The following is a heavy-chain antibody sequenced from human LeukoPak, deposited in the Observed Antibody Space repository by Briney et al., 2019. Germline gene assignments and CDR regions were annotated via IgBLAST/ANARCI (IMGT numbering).Heavy chain of an antibody. CDR1: GFTFNNAW. CDR2: IYSKTDGGTA. J-gene: IGHJ3*02. V-gene: IGHV3-15*01. CDR3: TTGFFGVVNDAFDI. D-gene: IGHD3-3*01. Sequence: GGSLRLSCAASGFTFNNAWMNWVRQAPGKGLEWVGRIYSKTDGGTADYAAHVKGRFTISRDDSKNTLWLQMNSLKTEDTAVYYCTTGFFGVVNDAFDIWGQGTMVIVSS.